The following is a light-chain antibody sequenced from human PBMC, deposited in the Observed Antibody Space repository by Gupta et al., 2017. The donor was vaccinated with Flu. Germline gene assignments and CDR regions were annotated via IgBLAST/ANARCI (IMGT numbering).Light chain of an antibody. V-gene: IGLV2-11*01. Sequence: QSALTQPRSVSGSSGQSVTISCTGTSSDVGLYNYVSWYQQHPGKAPKVIIYDVSKRPSGVPDRFSGSKSGNAASLTISGLQTEDEADYYCCSYAGSNTYWVFGGGTKLTVL. CDR2: DVS. CDR3: CSYAGSNTYWV. CDR1: SSDVGLYNY. J-gene: IGLJ3*02.